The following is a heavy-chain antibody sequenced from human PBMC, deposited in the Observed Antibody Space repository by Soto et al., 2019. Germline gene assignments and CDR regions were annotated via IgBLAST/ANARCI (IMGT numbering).Heavy chain of an antibody. V-gene: IGHV3-15*01. J-gene: IGHJ4*02. CDR1: GFTFSNAW. D-gene: IGHD2-8*01. CDR3: ATDLGDMVLMDPDDY. CDR2: IKSKTDGGTT. Sequence: EVQLVESGGGLVKPGGSLRLSCAASGFTFSNAWMSWVRQAPGKGLEWVGRIKSKTDGGTTDYAAPVKGRFTISRDDSKNTLYLQMNSLKTEDTAVYYCATDLGDMVLMDPDDYWGQGTLVTVSS.